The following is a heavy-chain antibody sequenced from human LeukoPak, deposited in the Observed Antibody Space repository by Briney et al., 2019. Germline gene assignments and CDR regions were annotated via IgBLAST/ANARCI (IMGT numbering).Heavy chain of an antibody. CDR3: ARDAVATIGYYDYGMDV. Sequence: SQTLSLTCTVSGGSISSGGYYWSWIRQHPGKGLEWIGYIYYSGSTYYNPSLKSRVTISVDTSKNQFSLKLSSVTAADTAVYYCARDAVATIGYYDYGMDVWGQGTTVTVSS. J-gene: IGHJ6*02. CDR1: GGSISSGGYY. D-gene: IGHD5-12*01. V-gene: IGHV4-31*03. CDR2: IYYSGST.